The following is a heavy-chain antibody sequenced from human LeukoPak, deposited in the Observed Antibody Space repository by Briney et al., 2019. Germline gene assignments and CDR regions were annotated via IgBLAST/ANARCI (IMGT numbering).Heavy chain of an antibody. CDR3: ARRGPYCSSTSCYQSIIWFDP. Sequence: SETLSLTCTVSDDSIRSSSYYWGWIRQPPGKGLEWIGSIFYTGSTYYNPSLKSRVTISVDTSKNQFSLKLSSVTAADTAVYYCARRGPYCSSTSCYQSIIWFDPWGQGTLVTVSS. CDR2: IFYTGST. D-gene: IGHD2-2*01. CDR1: DDSIRSSSYY. V-gene: IGHV4-39*07. J-gene: IGHJ5*02.